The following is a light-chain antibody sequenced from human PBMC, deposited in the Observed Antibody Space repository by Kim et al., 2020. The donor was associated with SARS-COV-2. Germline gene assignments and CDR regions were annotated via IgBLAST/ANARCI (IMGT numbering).Light chain of an antibody. V-gene: IGLV3-19*01. CDR1: CLRSYY. CDR3: NSRDSSGNYV. J-gene: IGLJ1*01. Sequence: VAFDHTVRLTCQGDCLRSYYASWYQQKPGQAPVLVIYGKNNRPSGIPDRFSGSSSGNTASLTITGAQAEDEADYYCNSRDSSGNYVFGTGTKVTVL. CDR2: GKN.